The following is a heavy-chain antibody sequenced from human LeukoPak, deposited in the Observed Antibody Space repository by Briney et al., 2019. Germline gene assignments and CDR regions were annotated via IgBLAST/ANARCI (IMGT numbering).Heavy chain of an antibody. V-gene: IGHV1-46*01. CDR3: AREGGYCSSTSCYFDY. CDR2: INPSGGST. D-gene: IGHD2-2*01. J-gene: IGHJ4*02. Sequence: ASVKVSCKASGYTFTSYYMHWVRQAPGQGLEWMGIINPSGGSTSYAQKFQGRVTMTRDTSISTAYMELSRLRSDDTAVYYCAREGGYCSSTSCYFDYWGQGTLVTVSS. CDR1: GYTFTSYY.